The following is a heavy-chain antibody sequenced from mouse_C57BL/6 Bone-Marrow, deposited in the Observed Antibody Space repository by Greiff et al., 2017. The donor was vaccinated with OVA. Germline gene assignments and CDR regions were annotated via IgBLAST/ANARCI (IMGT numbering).Heavy chain of an antibody. D-gene: IGHD2-1*01. V-gene: IGHV1-7*01. CDR1: GFTLNSNW. CDR2: INPTSGHT. J-gene: IGHJ1*03. Sequence: QVQLQQSGAELAKPGASVKLSCTASGFTLNSNWMHWVKQRPGQGLEWIGYINPTSGHTKYNQKFKDKATLTADKSSSTAYMQLSSLTYEDSAVYYCALLWYRHLYFDVWGTGTTVTVSS. CDR3: ALLWYRHLYFDV.